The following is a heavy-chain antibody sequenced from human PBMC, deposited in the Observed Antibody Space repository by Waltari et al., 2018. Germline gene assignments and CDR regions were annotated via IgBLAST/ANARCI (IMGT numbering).Heavy chain of an antibody. V-gene: IGHV1-8*01. J-gene: IGHJ5*02. D-gene: IGHD6-13*01. Sequence: QVQLVQSGAEVKQPGASLKVSCNTSGYTFPNYHINWLRQGPGQRIEWMGWMNPNSGNTGFAQDFQDRLIMTANNAITTAYMELTGLTSGDTAVYYCARAAAPGKGAHWFDPWGQGTLVTVSS. CDR3: ARAAAPGKGAHWFDP. CDR1: GYTFPNYH. CDR2: MNPNSGNT.